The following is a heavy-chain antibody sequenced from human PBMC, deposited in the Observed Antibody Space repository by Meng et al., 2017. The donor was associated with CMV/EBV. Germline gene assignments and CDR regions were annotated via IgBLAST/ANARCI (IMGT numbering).Heavy chain of an antibody. D-gene: IGHD4-17*01. CDR2: ISSSSSYI. J-gene: IGHJ6*02. CDR3: ATVRGMDV. V-gene: IGHV3-21*05. CDR1: GFTFSSYS. Sequence: GESLKISCAASGFTFSSYSMNWVRQAPGKGLEWVSYISSSSSYIYYADSVKGRFTISRDNAKNSLYLQMNNLRAEDTAVYYCATVRGMDVWGQGTTVTVSS.